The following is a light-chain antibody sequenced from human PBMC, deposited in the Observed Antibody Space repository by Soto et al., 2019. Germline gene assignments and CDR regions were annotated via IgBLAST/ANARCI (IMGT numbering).Light chain of an antibody. CDR1: QGISSY. V-gene: IGKV1-8*01. J-gene: IGKJ1*01. Sequence: AIRMTQSPSSLSASTGDRVTITCRASQGISSYLAWYQQKPGKDTNLLIYAASTLQSGIPARFSGSGSGTDFTLTISCLQSEDFATYYCQQYYSYPWTFGQGTKVEIK. CDR2: AAS. CDR3: QQYYSYPWT.